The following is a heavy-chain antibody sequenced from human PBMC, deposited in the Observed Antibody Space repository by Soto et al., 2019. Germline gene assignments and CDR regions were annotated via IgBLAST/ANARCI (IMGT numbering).Heavy chain of an antibody. V-gene: IGHV2-5*01. CDR2: IYWNDDK. J-gene: IGHJ6*01. CDR1: GFSLSTSGVG. Sequence: SGPTLVNPTQTLTLTCTSSGFSLSTSGVGVGWIRQPPGKALEPLALIYWNDDKRCSPSLKRRLNITKDTSKTQVVLKLTNMDPVETAPYYCANRRGALYDFWSGYYQDYGMD. CDR3: ANRRGALYDFWSGYYQDYGMD. D-gene: IGHD3-3*01.